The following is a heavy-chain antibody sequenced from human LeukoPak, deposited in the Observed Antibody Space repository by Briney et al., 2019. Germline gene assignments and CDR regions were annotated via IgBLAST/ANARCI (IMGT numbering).Heavy chain of an antibody. CDR1: GYSISSGYY. V-gene: IGHV4-38-2*02. Sequence: PSETLSLTCTVSGYSISSGYYWGWIRQPPGKGLEWIGSIYHSGSAYYNPSLKSRVTISVDTSKNQFSLKLSSVTAADTAVYYCARYSSEYYGSGSYSDAFDIWGQGTMVTVSS. J-gene: IGHJ3*02. CDR2: IYHSGSA. CDR3: ARYSSEYYGSGSYSDAFDI. D-gene: IGHD3-10*01.